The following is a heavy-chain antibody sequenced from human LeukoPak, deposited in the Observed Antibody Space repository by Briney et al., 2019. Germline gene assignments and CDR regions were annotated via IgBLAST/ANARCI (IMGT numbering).Heavy chain of an antibody. CDR2: IYWDDDK. V-gene: IGHV2-5*02. CDR3: AHSLSYDSSGSPRS. CDR1: GFSLSTSGVG. J-gene: IGHJ4*02. D-gene: IGHD3-22*01. Sequence: SGPTLAKPTQTLTLTCTFSGFSLSTSGVGVGWIRQPPGKALEWLALIYWDDDKRYSPSLKSRLTITKDTSKNQVVLTMTNMDPVDTATYYCAHSLSYDSSGSPRSWGQGTLVTVSS.